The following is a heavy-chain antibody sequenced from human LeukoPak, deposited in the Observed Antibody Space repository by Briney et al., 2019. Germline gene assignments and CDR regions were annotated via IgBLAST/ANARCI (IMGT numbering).Heavy chain of an antibody. Sequence: GGSLRLSCAASGFTFSNHYISWIRQAPGKGLEWVSYLSGGGCDIYYADSVKGRFTMSRDNAKNSLDLQMNSLRAEDTAVYYCARGHYGLDVWGQGTSVTVSS. V-gene: IGHV3-11*01. J-gene: IGHJ6*02. CDR3: ARGHYGLDV. CDR1: GFTFSNHY. CDR2: LSGGGCDI.